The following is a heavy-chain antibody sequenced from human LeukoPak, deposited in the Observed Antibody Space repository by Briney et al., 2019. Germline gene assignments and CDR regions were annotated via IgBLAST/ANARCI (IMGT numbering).Heavy chain of an antibody. V-gene: IGHV4-39*06. CDR2: IYYSGST. Sequence: SETLSLTCTVSGGSISSSSYYWGWIRQPPGKGLEWIGSIYYSGSTYYNPSLKSRVTISVDTSKNQSPLKLSSVTAADTAVYYCARVPSPGIAVAGTTLVHWGQGTLVTVSS. CDR1: GGSISSSSYY. D-gene: IGHD6-19*01. CDR3: ARVPSPGIAVAGTTLVH. J-gene: IGHJ4*02.